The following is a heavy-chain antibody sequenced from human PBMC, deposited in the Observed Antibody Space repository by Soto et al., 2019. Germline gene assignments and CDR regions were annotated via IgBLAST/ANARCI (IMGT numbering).Heavy chain of an antibody. CDR3: ARVVYYDSSGSPDAAFDI. CDR2: INPNSGGT. CDR1: GYTFTGYY. V-gene: IGHV1-2*02. Sequence: ASVKVSCKASGYTFTGYYMHWVRQAPGQGLEWMGWINPNSGGTNYAQKFQGRVTMTRDTSISTAYMELSRLRPDDTAVYYCARVVYYDSSGSPDAAFDIWGQGTMVTV. J-gene: IGHJ3*02. D-gene: IGHD3-22*01.